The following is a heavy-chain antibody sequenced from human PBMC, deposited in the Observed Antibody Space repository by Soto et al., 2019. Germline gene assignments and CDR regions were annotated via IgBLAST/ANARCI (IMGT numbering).Heavy chain of an antibody. Sequence: GASVKVSCKASGGTFSSYAISWVRQAPGQGLEWMGGIIPIFGTANYAQKFQGRVTITADKSTSTAYMELSSLRSEDTAVYYCARGGADIVVVPAAIPPPRGMDVWGQGTTVTVSS. CDR2: IIPIFGTA. CDR1: GGTFSSYA. CDR3: ARGGADIVVVPAAIPPPRGMDV. J-gene: IGHJ6*02. V-gene: IGHV1-69*06. D-gene: IGHD2-2*01.